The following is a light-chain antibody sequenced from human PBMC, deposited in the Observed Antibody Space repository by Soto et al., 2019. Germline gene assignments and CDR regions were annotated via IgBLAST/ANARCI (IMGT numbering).Light chain of an antibody. CDR2: KAS. V-gene: IGKV1-5*03. Sequence: DIQMTQSPSTLSGSVGDRVTITCRSSQTISSWLAWYQQKPEKAPKLLIYKASTLKSGVPSRFSGSRSGTEFTLTISSLQPDDFATYYRQHYNSYSEAFGQGTKVDIK. J-gene: IGKJ1*01. CDR1: QTISSW. CDR3: QHYNSYSEA.